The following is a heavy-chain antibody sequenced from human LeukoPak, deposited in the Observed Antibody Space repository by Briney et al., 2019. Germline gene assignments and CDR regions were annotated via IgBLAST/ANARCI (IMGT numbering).Heavy chain of an antibody. D-gene: IGHD3-16*01. V-gene: IGHV1-69*05. Sequence: SVKVSCKTSGGTFSSYVISWVRQAPGQGLEWMGGIIPIFGTANYAQKFQGRVTITTDESTSTAYMELSSLRSEDTAVYYCARDRGEPAYYFDYWGQGTLVTVSS. J-gene: IGHJ4*02. CDR2: IIPIFGTA. CDR1: GGTFSSYV. CDR3: ARDRGEPAYYFDY.